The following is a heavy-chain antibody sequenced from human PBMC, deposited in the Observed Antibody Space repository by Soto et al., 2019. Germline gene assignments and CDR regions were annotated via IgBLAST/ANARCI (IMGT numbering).Heavy chain of an antibody. D-gene: IGHD4-17*01. V-gene: IGHV5-51*01. Sequence: GESLKISCKGSGSTFTNYWIVWVRQTPGKGLEWMGIIYPGDSDTRYSPSFQGQVTISADRSISTSYLQWSSLKASDTGMYYCARYPTLTDYFFHGMDVWGPGTTVTVSS. J-gene: IGHJ6*02. CDR2: IYPGDSDT. CDR1: GSTFTNYW. CDR3: ARYPTLTDYFFHGMDV.